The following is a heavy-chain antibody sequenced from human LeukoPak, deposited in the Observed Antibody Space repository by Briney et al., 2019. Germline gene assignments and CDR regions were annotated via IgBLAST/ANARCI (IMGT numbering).Heavy chain of an antibody. J-gene: IGHJ4*02. CDR3: ARVGRCSGGTCYYYYFDY. Sequence: ASVKVSCKASGGFFNTYAISWVRRAPGQGPEWMGWITAYNGNTNYAQKLQGRVTMTTDTSTSTAYMELRSLTSDDTAVYYCARVGRCSGGTCYYYYFDYWGQGTLVTVSS. CDR1: GGFFNTYA. V-gene: IGHV1-18*01. CDR2: ITAYNGNT. D-gene: IGHD2-15*01.